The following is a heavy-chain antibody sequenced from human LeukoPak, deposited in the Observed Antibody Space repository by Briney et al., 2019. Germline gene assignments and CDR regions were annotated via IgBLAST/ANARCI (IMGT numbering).Heavy chain of an antibody. D-gene: IGHD6-13*01. CDR3: ARGIAGTESAFDI. CDR2: ITSSSHSI. V-gene: IGHV3-48*02. CDR1: GFAFSSYS. J-gene: IGHJ3*02. Sequence: GGSLRLSCAASGFAFSSYSMNWVRQAPGKGLEWVSYITSSSHSIYYADSVKGRFTISRDNAKNSLYLQMNSLRDEDTAVYYCARGIAGTESAFDIWGQGTMVTVSS.